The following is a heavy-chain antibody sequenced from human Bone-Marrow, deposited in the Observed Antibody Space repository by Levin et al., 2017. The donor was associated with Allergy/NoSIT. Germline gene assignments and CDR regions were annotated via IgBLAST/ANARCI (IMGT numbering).Heavy chain of an antibody. CDR2: IYSCGST. CDR3: ARHKSLGYCSGGSCYRDYYYMDV. Sequence: AASVKVSCAASGFTVSSNYMSWVRQAPGKGLEWVSVIYSCGSTYYADSVKGRFTISRDNSKNTLYLQMNSLRAEDTAVYYCARHKSLGYCSGGSCYRDYYYMDVWGKGTTVTVSS. D-gene: IGHD2-15*01. CDR1: GFTVSSNY. V-gene: IGHV3-66*03. J-gene: IGHJ6*03.